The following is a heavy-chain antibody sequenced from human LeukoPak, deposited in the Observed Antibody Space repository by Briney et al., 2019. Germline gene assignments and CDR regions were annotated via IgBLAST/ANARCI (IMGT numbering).Heavy chain of an antibody. J-gene: IGHJ6*04. Sequence: GGSLRLSCAASGLTFSSYAMHWVRQAPGKGLDWVAFIRYDGTKKYCADSVKGRFTVSRDNSKNTLYLQMNSLRAEDTAVYYCAKEMNDYVDYFYMDVWGKGTTVIVSS. CDR1: GLTFSSYA. D-gene: IGHD4-17*01. CDR2: IRYDGTKK. V-gene: IGHV3-30*02. CDR3: AKEMNDYVDYFYMDV.